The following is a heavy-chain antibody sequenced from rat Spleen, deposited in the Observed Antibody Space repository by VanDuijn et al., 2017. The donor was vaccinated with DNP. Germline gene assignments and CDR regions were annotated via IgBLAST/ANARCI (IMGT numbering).Heavy chain of an antibody. Sequence: QVQLQQSGAELAKPGSSVKISCKASGYTFTSYYISWIKQTTGQGLESIGDINTGNGGINYNEKFKGKATLTVDKSSNTAFLQLSSLTPDDSAVYYCARRGPTSIDYWGQGVMVTVSS. V-gene: IGHV1-43*01. J-gene: IGHJ2*01. CDR2: INTGNGGI. CDR1: GYTFTSYY. CDR3: ARRGPTSIDY. D-gene: IGHD3-1*01.